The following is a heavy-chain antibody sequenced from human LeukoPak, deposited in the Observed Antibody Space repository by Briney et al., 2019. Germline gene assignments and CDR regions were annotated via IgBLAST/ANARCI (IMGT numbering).Heavy chain of an antibody. CDR1: GFTFTDYW. Sequence: GGSLRLSCEVSGFTFTDYWMNWVRQAPGKGPKWVASIRQDGSEKTYVDSVKGRFTISRDNTKNSLSLQLNGLRAEDTAVYYCARDGTAAGLYFDLWGQGTLVTVSS. J-gene: IGHJ4*01. V-gene: IGHV3-7*01. D-gene: IGHD6-13*01. CDR2: IRQDGSEK. CDR3: ARDGTAAGLYFDL.